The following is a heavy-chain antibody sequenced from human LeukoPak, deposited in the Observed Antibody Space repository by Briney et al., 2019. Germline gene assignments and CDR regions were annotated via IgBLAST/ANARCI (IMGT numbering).Heavy chain of an antibody. CDR1: GASVTSHY. Sequence: SETLSLTCTVSGASVTSHYWSWIRQPPGKRLQWIGYISDSGSTNYNPSLKSRVTISRDTSKNQFSLKLTSVTAADTALYYCAGHNYDVLTGYHFEYWGQATLVTVSS. CDR2: ISDSGST. V-gene: IGHV4-59*08. J-gene: IGHJ4*02. D-gene: IGHD3-9*01. CDR3: AGHNYDVLTGYHFEY.